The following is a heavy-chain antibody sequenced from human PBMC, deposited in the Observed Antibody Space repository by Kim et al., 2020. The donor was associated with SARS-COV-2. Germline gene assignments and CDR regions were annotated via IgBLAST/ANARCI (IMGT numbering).Heavy chain of an antibody. D-gene: IGHD3-10*01. Sequence: GGSLRLSCAASGFTFSSYSMNWVRQAPGKGLEWVSSISSSSSYIYYADSVKGRFTISRDNAKNSLYLQMNSLRAEDTAVYYCAREEYYYGSGSLRSYNWFDPWGQGTLVTVSS. CDR3: AREEYYYGSGSLRSYNWFDP. CDR2: ISSSSSYI. J-gene: IGHJ5*02. CDR1: GFTFSSYS. V-gene: IGHV3-21*01.